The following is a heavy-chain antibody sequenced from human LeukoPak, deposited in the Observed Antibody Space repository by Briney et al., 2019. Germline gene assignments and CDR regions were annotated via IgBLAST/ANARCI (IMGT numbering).Heavy chain of an antibody. Sequence: SETLSLTCTVSGCSISSYYWSWIRQPAGKGLEWIGSISASGNTNYNHSLKSRVTMSLDTSKNQISLRLSSATAADTGVYHCASVTDGRYNYFDPWGQGTLVTVSS. D-gene: IGHD2-21*02. V-gene: IGHV4-4*07. CDR2: ISASGNT. CDR3: ASVTDGRYNYFDP. CDR1: GCSISSYY. J-gene: IGHJ5*02.